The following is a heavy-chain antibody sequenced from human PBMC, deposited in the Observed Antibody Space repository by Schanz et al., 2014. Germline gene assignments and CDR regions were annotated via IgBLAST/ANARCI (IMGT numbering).Heavy chain of an antibody. Sequence: QLQLQESGPGLVKPSETLSLTCTVSGGSISLDIYHWGWIRQPPGKGLEWIGSSHYGGSTYYNPSLKSRVTISVDRSKNQFSLILNSVTAADTAVYYCARSPGDFPGWFDSWGQGTLVTVSS. J-gene: IGHJ5*01. CDR1: GGSISLDIYH. D-gene: IGHD4-17*01. CDR3: ARSPGDFPGWFDS. V-gene: IGHV4-39*07. CDR2: SHYGGST.